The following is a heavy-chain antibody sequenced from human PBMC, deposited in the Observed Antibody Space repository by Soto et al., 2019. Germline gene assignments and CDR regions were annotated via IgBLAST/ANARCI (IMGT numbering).Heavy chain of an antibody. J-gene: IGHJ5*02. V-gene: IGHV3-7*01. Sequence: EVQLVESGGGLVQPGGSLRLSCAASGFTFSSHWMSWVRQAPGKGLEWVANIDLDGSEKYYVDSVKGRFTISRDNAKNSLYLQMNSLRAEDKATYYCARGSGMGRFDAWGQGTLVTVSS. CDR2: IDLDGSEK. D-gene: IGHD1-20*01. CDR1: GFTFSSHW. CDR3: ARGSGMGRFDA.